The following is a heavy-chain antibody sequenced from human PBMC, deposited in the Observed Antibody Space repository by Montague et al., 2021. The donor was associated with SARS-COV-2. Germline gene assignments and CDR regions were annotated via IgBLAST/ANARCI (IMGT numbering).Heavy chain of an antibody. J-gene: IGHJ4*01. Sequence: CAISGDSVSTNSGTWNWVRLSPSRGLGWLGRTYYRSEWYSDYSVSVKSRISINPDTYKNQFSLQLNSVTPEDTAVYYCARAERGSCGDGNCYQYFFNYWGHGTLVTVSS. D-gene: IGHD2-15*01. CDR1: GDSVSTNSGT. CDR2: TYYRSEWYS. V-gene: IGHV6-1*01. CDR3: ARAERGSCGDGNCYQYFFNY.